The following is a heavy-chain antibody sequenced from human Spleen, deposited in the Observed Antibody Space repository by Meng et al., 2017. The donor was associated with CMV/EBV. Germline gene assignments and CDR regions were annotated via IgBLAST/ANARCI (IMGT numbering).Heavy chain of an antibody. D-gene: IGHD6-19*01. CDR2: IYRGGST. V-gene: IGHV3-53*01. Sequence: GESLKISCAASGFIVSSNYMSWVRQAPGKGLEWVSVIYRGGSTHYADSVKGRFTISRDNSKNTLYLQMNSLRAEDTAVYYCAKLAYISAWNAFRWIDPWGQGTLVTVSS. J-gene: IGHJ5*02. CDR3: AKLAYISAWNAFRWIDP. CDR1: GFIVSSNY.